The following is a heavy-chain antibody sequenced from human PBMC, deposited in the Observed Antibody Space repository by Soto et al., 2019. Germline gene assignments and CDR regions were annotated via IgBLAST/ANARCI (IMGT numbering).Heavy chain of an antibody. CDR3: ASRASSSPPRWAMDV. V-gene: IGHV1-69*13. J-gene: IGHJ6*02. Sequence: GASVKVSCKASGGTFSSYAISWVRQAPGQGLEWMGGIIPIFGTANYAQKFQGRVTITADDSTSTAYMELSSLRSEDTAVYYCASRASSSPPRWAMDVWGQGTTVTVSS. CDR1: GGTFSSYA. D-gene: IGHD6-6*01. CDR2: IIPIFGTA.